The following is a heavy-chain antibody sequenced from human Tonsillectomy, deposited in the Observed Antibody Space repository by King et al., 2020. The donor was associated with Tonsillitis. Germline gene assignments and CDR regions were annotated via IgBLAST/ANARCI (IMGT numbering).Heavy chain of an antibody. J-gene: IGHJ3*02. CDR1: GFTFDDYA. D-gene: IGHD6-19*01. Sequence: QLVQSGGGLVQPGRSLRLSCAASGFTFDDYAMHWVRQAPGKGLEWVSGIGWNSGSIGYADSVKGRFTISRDNAKNSLYLQMNSLRAEDTALYYCAKDFSAVAGNDAFDIWGQGTMVTVSS. V-gene: IGHV3-9*01. CDR3: AKDFSAVAGNDAFDI. CDR2: IGWNSGSI.